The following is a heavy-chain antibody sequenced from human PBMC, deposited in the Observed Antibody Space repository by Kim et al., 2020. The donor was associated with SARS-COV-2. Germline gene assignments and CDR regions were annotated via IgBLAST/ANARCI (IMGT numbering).Heavy chain of an antibody. CDR3: ARAGDYSWFDP. J-gene: IGHJ5*02. V-gene: IGHV4-39*07. Sequence: TYYNPSLKSRVTISVDTSKNQFSLKLSSVTAADTAVYYCARAGDYSWFDPWGQGTLVTVSS. CDR2: T. D-gene: IGHD4-17*01.